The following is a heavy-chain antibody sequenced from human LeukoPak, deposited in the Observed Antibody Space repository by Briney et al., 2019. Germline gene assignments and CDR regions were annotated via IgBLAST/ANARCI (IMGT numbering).Heavy chain of an antibody. J-gene: IGHJ4*02. Sequence: GGSLRLSCAASGFTFSSYWMSWVRQAPGKGLEWVSAISGSGGSTYYADSVKGRFTISRDNSKNTLYLQMNSLRAEDTAVYYCAKANLGWGSSRDYWGQGTLVTVSS. CDR1: GFTFSSYW. CDR2: ISGSGGST. CDR3: AKANLGWGSSRDY. V-gene: IGHV3-23*01. D-gene: IGHD3/OR15-3a*01.